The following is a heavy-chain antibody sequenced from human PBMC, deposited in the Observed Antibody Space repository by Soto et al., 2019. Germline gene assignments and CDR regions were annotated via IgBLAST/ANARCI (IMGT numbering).Heavy chain of an antibody. J-gene: IGHJ4*02. V-gene: IGHV1-18*01. D-gene: IGHD3-9*01. Sequence: QVQLVQSGAEVKKPGASVKVSCKASGYTFTSYRISWVRQAPGQGLEWMGWISAYSGHTNYAQKLQGRVTMTTDTSMSTAYMELRSLRSDDTAVYYCARVVLEGRYFARFDYWGQGALVTVSS. CDR1: GYTFTSYR. CDR3: ARVVLEGRYFARFDY. CDR2: ISAYSGHT.